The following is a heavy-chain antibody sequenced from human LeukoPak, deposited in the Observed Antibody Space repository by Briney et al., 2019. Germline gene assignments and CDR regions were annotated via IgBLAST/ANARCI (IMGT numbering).Heavy chain of an antibody. CDR1: GGSFSGYY. D-gene: IGHD3-10*01. CDR2: INHSGST. J-gene: IGHJ6*03. V-gene: IGHV4-34*01. CDR3: ARGRRVAYGSGSYYNGYYYYYMDV. Sequence: SETLSLTCAVYGGSFSGYYWSWIRQPPGKGLEWIGEINHSGSTNYNPSLKSRVTISVDTSRNQFSLKLSSVTAADTAVYYCARGRRVAYGSGSYYNGYYYYYMDVWGKGTTVTVSS.